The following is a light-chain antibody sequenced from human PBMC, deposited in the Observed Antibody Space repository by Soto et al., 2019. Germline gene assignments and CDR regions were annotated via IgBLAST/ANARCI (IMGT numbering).Light chain of an antibody. V-gene: IGKV3-15*01. CDR2: GAS. CDR1: QSVSSN. CDR3: QQYNNWPLT. Sequence: EIVMTQSPVTLSVSPGERATLSCRASQSVSSNLAWYQQKPGQAPRLLIYGASSRATGIPVRFSGSGSGTELTLTISSLQSEDFAVYYCQQYNNWPLTFGQGTRREI. J-gene: IGKJ5*01.